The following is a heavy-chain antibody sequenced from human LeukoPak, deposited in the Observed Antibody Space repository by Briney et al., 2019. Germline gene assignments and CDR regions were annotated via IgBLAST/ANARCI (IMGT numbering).Heavy chain of an antibody. CDR2: IYSRVT. D-gene: IGHD5-12*01. J-gene: IGHJ4*02. CDR1: GGSISNYY. V-gene: IGHV4-4*07. CDR3: ARHTWQWLPFDD. Sequence: SETLSLTCTVSGGSISNYYLSWIRQPAGKGLEWIGRIYSRVTTYNPSLKSRVTMSADTSRNHVSLTLNSVTAADTAVYYCARHTWQWLPFDDWGQGTQVTISS.